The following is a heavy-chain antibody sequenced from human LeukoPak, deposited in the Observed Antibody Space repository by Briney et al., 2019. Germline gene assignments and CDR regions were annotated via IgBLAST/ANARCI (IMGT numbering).Heavy chain of an antibody. D-gene: IGHD3-3*01. CDR2: ISSSGSTI. CDR1: GFTFSSYE. Sequence: GGSLRLSCAASGFTFSSYEMNWVRQAPGKGLEWVSYISSSGSTIYYADSVKGRFTISRDNTNNALYLEMNNLRADDTGVYYCARGTAVFGVVVKTYYYYMDVWGKGTTVTVSS. V-gene: IGHV3-48*03. CDR3: ARGTAVFGVVVKTYYYYMDV. J-gene: IGHJ6*03.